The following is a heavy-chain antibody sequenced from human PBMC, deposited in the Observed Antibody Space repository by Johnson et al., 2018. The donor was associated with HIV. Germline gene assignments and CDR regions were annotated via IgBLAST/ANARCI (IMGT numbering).Heavy chain of an antibody. D-gene: IGHD1-26*01. J-gene: IGHJ3*02. Sequence: VQLVESGGGLVQPGGSLRLSCAASGFTVSSNYMSWVRQAPGKGLEWVSVIYSGGSTYYADSVKGRFTISRDNSKNTLYLQMNSLRAEDTAVYYCARDKGGIVGYDAFDIWGQGTMVTVSS. CDR1: GFTVSSNY. CDR3: ARDKGGIVGYDAFDI. V-gene: IGHV3-66*02. CDR2: IYSGGST.